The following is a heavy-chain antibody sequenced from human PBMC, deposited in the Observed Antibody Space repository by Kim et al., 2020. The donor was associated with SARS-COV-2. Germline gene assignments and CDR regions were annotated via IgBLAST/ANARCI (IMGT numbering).Heavy chain of an antibody. CDR1: GFTFDDYA. D-gene: IGHD6-13*01. Sequence: GGSLRLSCAASGFTFDDYAMHWVRQAPGKGLEWVSGISWNSGSIGYADSVKGRFTISRDNAKNSLYLQMNSLRAEDTALYYCAKDGHPGIAENWFDSWGQGTLVTVSS. CDR3: AKDGHPGIAENWFDS. V-gene: IGHV3-9*01. CDR2: ISWNSGSI. J-gene: IGHJ5*01.